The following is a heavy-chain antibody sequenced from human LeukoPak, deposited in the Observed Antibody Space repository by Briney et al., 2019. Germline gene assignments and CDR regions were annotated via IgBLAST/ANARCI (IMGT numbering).Heavy chain of an antibody. CDR3: ARQIAVAGTSLLYYYGMDV. CDR1: GYRFTSYW. D-gene: IGHD6-19*01. V-gene: IGHV5-51*01. CDR2: IYPGDSDT. J-gene: IGHJ6*02. Sequence: GESLKISCQGSGYRFTSYWIAWVRQMPGKGLEWMGIIYPGDSDTRYSPSFQGQVTISADKSISTAYLQWSSLKASDTAMYYCARQIAVAGTSLLYYYGMDVWGQGTTVTVSS.